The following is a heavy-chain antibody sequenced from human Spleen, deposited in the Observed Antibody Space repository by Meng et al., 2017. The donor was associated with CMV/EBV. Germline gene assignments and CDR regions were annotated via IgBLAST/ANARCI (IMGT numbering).Heavy chain of an antibody. CDR1: GDTFPSYY. V-gene: IGHV1-46*01. J-gene: IGHJ4*02. Sequence: KASGDTFPSYYMHWVRQAPGQGLEWMGIINPSGGSTSYAQKFQRRVTMTRDTSTSTVYMELSSLRSEDTAVYYCARAAYSSSYSPDYWGQGTLVTVSS. CDR3: ARAAYSSSYSPDY. D-gene: IGHD6-13*01. CDR2: INPSGGST.